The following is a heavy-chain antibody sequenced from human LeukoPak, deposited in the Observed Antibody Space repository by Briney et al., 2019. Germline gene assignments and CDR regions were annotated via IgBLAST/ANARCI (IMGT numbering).Heavy chain of an antibody. V-gene: IGHV3-53*01. CDR3: ARERGYSGYDPFDY. D-gene: IGHD5-12*01. Sequence: SGGSLRLSCAASGFTVSSNSMSWVRQAPGKGLEWVSVIYSGGSTYYADSVKGRFSISRDNSKNTLYLQMNSLRAEDTAVYYCARERGYSGYDPFDYWGQGTLVTVSS. CDR1: GFTVSSNS. CDR2: IYSGGST. J-gene: IGHJ4*02.